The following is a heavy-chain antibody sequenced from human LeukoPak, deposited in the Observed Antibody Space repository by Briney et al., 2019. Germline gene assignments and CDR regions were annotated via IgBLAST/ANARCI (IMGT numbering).Heavy chain of an antibody. D-gene: IGHD3-10*01. CDR1: GGSISSYY. J-gene: IGHJ4*02. Sequence: SETLSLTRTVSGGSISSYYWSWIRQPPGKGLEWIGYIYYSGSTNYNPSLKSRVTISVDTSKNQFSLKLSSVTAADTAVYYCARLGRRGSYFDYWGQGTLVTVSS. CDR3: ARLGRRGSYFDY. CDR2: IYYSGST. V-gene: IGHV4-59*08.